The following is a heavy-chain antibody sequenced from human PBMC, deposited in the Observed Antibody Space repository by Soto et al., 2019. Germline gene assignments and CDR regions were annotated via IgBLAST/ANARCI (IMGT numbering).Heavy chain of an antibody. CDR3: ARLATVTPPYYFDF. D-gene: IGHD4-17*01. CDR2: INPRDGST. J-gene: IGHJ4*02. Sequence: ASVEVSCKASGYTFISYYIHWVRQAPGQGLEWMGVINPRDGSTSYAQKFQGRVTMTRDTSTSTVYMELSSLRSDDTAVYFCARLATVTPPYYFDFWGQGTLVTVSS. CDR1: GYTFISYY. V-gene: IGHV1-46*01.